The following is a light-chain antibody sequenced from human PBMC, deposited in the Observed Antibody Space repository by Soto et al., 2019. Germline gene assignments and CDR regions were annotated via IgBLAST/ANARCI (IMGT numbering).Light chain of an antibody. V-gene: IGKV3-15*01. CDR3: QQYNNWPLT. CDR1: QSVRSD. Sequence: EIVLTQSPATLSVSPGDRATLSCRASQSVRSDLAWLQQKPGQAPRLLIYDASTRATVIPARFSGSVSGTESTPTISMLPSEDFAIYYCQQYNNWPLTFGGGTKVEIK. J-gene: IGKJ4*01. CDR2: DAS.